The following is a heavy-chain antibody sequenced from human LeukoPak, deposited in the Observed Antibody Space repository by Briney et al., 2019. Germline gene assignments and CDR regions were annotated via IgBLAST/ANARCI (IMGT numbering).Heavy chain of an antibody. CDR2: IIPIFGTA. J-gene: IGHJ4*02. V-gene: IGHV1-69*01. CDR3: ARVVPAATAFDY. D-gene: IGHD2-2*01. CDR1: GGTFSSYA. Sequence: EASVTVSCTASGGTFSSYAISWVRQAPGQGLEWMGGIIPIFGTANYAQKFQGRVTITADESTSTAYMELSSLRSEDTAVYYCARVVPAATAFDYWGQGTLVTVSS.